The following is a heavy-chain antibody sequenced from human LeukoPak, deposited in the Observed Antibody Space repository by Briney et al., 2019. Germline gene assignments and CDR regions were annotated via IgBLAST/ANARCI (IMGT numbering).Heavy chain of an antibody. Sequence: GASVNVSCKASGGTFSSYAISWVRQAPGQGLEWMGGIIPIFGTANYAQKFQGRVTITADESTSTAYMELSSLRSEDTAVYYCARGRAIFGVVMGYYYYGMDVWGQGTTVTVSS. D-gene: IGHD3-3*01. J-gene: IGHJ6*02. CDR1: GGTFSSYA. CDR3: ARGRAIFGVVMGYYYYGMDV. V-gene: IGHV1-69*13. CDR2: IIPIFGTA.